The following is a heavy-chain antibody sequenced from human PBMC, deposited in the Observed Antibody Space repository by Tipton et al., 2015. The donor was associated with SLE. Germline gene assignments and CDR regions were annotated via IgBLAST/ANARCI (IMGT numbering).Heavy chain of an antibody. D-gene: IGHD3-10*01. J-gene: IGHJ4*02. Sequence: TLSLTCTVSGGSISSISYYWGWIRQPPGKGLEWIGSIYYSGSTYYNPSLNSRVTISVDTSKNQFSLKLSSVTAADTAVYYCARDGLLWFGELDSVEDSQYYFDYWGQGTLVTVSS. CDR2: IYYSGST. CDR3: ARDGLLWFGELDSVEDSQYYFDY. CDR1: GGSISSISYY. V-gene: IGHV4-39*07.